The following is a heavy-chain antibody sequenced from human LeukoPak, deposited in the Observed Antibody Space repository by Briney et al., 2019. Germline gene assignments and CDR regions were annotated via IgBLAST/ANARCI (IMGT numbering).Heavy chain of an antibody. CDR2: IIPIFGTA. Sequence: SVKVSCKASGNSISNYAVSWVRKAPGQGFEWMGGIIPIFGTADYAQKFQGRVTITADQSTSTTYMALSSLKSEDTATYYCTTRACHAGGCSSSFYYYYGLHFWGQGTTVSVSS. CDR1: GNSISNYA. V-gene: IGHV1-69*13. CDR3: TTRACHAGGCSSSFYYYYGLHF. D-gene: IGHD3-16*01. J-gene: IGHJ6*02.